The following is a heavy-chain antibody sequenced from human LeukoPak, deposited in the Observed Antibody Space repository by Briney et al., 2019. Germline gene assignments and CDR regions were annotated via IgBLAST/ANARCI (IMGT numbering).Heavy chain of an antibody. D-gene: IGHD4-23*01. CDR2: IKQDGSEK. CDR3: ARDHGGKYYYYMYV. CDR1: GFTFSSYW. V-gene: IGHV3-7*01. Sequence: PGGSLRLSCAASGFTFSSYWMSWVRQAPGKGLEWVANIKQDGSEKYYVDSVKGRFTISRDNAKNSLYLQMNSLRAEDTAVYYCARDHGGKYYYYMYVWGKGTTVTVSS. J-gene: IGHJ6*03.